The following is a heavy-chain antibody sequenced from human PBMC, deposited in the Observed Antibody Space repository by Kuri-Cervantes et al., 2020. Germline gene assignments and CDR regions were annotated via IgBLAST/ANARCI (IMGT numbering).Heavy chain of an antibody. D-gene: IGHD2-2*02. Sequence: GESLKISCAASGFTFSSYAMHWVRQAPGKGLEWVSAISGSGGSTYYADSVKGRFTISRDNSKNTLYLQMNSLRAEDTAVYYCARTHTLRYYYGMDVWGQGTTVTVSS. J-gene: IGHJ6*02. V-gene: IGHV3-23*01. CDR3: ARTHTLRYYYGMDV. CDR2: ISGSGGST. CDR1: GFTFSSYA.